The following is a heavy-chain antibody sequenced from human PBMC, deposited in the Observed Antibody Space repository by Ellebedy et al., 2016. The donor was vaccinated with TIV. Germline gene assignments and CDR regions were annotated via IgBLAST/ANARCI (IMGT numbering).Heavy chain of an antibody. CDR3: ARFVSATKAFDL. CDR2: IYYSGST. Sequence: MPSETLSLTCTVSGGSISSSSYYWGWIRLPPGKGLEWIGNIYYSGSTYYNPSLQSRVTISVDTSKNQFSLMLNSVTAADTAVYYCARFVSATKAFDLWGQGTMVTVSS. D-gene: IGHD2-21*01. V-gene: IGHV4-39*07. J-gene: IGHJ3*01. CDR1: GGSISSSSYY.